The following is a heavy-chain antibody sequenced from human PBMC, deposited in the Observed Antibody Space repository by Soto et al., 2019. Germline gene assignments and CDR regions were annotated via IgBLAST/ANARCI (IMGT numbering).Heavy chain of an antibody. CDR2: IGVGSGNR. D-gene: IGHD2-8*01. Sequence: ASVKVSFKASGFTFTSSAVQWVRQARGQRLEWIGWIGVGSGNRHYAQKFQERVTITRDMSTNTAYMELSSLRSEDTAVYYCAALGVNFDHWGQGTLVTVSS. J-gene: IGHJ4*02. V-gene: IGHV1-58*01. CDR3: AALGVNFDH. CDR1: GFTFTSSA.